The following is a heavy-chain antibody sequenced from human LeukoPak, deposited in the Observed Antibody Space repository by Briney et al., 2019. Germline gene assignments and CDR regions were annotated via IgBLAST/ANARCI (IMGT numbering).Heavy chain of an antibody. Sequence: GGSLRLSCAASGFTFSDYYMSWVRQARGKGLEWVSYISSSGSTIYYADSVKGRFTISRDNAKNSLYLQMNSLRAEDTAVYYCATRKRTSVDYWGQGTLVTVSS. CDR1: GFTFSDYY. CDR3: ATRKRTSVDY. J-gene: IGHJ4*02. D-gene: IGHD3/OR15-3a*01. CDR2: ISSSGSTI. V-gene: IGHV3-11*01.